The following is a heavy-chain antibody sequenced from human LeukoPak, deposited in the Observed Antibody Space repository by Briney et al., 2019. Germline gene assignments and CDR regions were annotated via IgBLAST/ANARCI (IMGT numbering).Heavy chain of an antibody. CDR3: ARTTTIAVAGAFDY. CDR1: GGSISSGSYY. V-gene: IGHV4-61*02. CDR2: IYTSGST. Sequence: SETLSLTCTVSGGSISSGSYYWSWIRQPAGKGLEWIGRIYTSGSTNYNPSLKSRVTISVDTSKNQFSLKLSSVTAADTAVYYCARTTTIAVAGAFDYWGQGTLVTVSS. J-gene: IGHJ4*02. D-gene: IGHD6-19*01.